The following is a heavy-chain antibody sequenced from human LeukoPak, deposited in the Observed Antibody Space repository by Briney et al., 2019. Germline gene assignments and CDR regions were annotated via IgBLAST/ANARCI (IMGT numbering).Heavy chain of an antibody. V-gene: IGHV1-8*03. CDR3: ARVSFFGVVYFDY. J-gene: IGHJ4*02. D-gene: IGHD3-3*01. Sequence: ASVKVSCKASGYTFTRYDINWVRQATGQGLEWMGWMNPNSGNTGYAQKFQGRVTITRNTSISTAYMELSSLRSEDAAVYYCARVSFFGVVYFDYWGQGTLVTVSS. CDR2: MNPNSGNT. CDR1: GYTFTRYD.